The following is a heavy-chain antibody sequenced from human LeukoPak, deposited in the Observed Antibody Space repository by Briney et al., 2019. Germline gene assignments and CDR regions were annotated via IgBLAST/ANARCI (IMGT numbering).Heavy chain of an antibody. CDR1: GFTFFTYS. J-gene: IGHJ3*02. CDR2: IDTSREYI. Sequence: PGGSLRLSCAASGFTFFTYSMNGVRPAPGKGLEWVSSIDTSREYIYYAGSLRGHFTISTDNATNSLYLHMKSLRDDDTAVYYCARGRSITILRGVAISDGFDIWGQGTKVTVS. CDR3: ARGRSITILRGVAISDGFDI. V-gene: IGHV3-21*06. D-gene: IGHD3-10*01.